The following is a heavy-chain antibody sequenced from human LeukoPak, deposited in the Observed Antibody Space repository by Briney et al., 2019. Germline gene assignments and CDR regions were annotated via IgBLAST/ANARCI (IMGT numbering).Heavy chain of an antibody. Sequence: PSETLSLTCAVYGESFSGYYWSWLRQPPGKGLEWLGEINHSGRTNYNPSLKSRVTISVDTSKNQFSLKLSSVTAADTAVYYCARVVAIAAAGTDYFDYWGQGTLVTVSS. CDR1: GESFSGYY. V-gene: IGHV4-34*01. CDR3: ARVVAIAAAGTDYFDY. D-gene: IGHD6-13*01. CDR2: INHSGRT. J-gene: IGHJ4*02.